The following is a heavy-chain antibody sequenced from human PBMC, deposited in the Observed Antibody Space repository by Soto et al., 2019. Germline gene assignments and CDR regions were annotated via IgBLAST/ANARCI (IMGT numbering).Heavy chain of an antibody. D-gene: IGHD1-20*01. CDR3: ARGGKSITGTRPFDY. Sequence: PSETLSLTCTVSGGSISSGGYYWSWIRQHPGKGLEWIGYIYYSGSTYYNPSLKSRVTISVDTSKNQFSLKLSSVTAADTAVYYCARGGKSITGTRPFDYWGQGTLVTVSS. CDR1: GGSISSGGYY. J-gene: IGHJ4*02. CDR2: IYYSGST. V-gene: IGHV4-31*03.